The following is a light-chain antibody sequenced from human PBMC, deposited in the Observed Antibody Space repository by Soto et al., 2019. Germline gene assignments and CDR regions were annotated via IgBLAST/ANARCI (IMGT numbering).Light chain of an antibody. CDR1: SGHSSYA. Sequence: QPVLTLSPSASASLGASVKLTCTLSSGHSSYAIAWHQQQPEKGPRYLMKLNSDGSHSKGDGIPDRFSGSSSGAERYLTISSLQSEDEADYYCQTWGTDIVVFGGGTQLTVL. CDR3: QTWGTDIVV. J-gene: IGLJ2*01. V-gene: IGLV4-69*01. CDR2: LNSDGSH.